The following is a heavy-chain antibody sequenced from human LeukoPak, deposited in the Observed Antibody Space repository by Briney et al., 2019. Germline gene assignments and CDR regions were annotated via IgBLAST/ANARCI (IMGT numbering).Heavy chain of an antibody. CDR1: GFTFGDYA. CDR3: TREVYYDSSGYYYYNYFDY. Sequence: GGSLRLSCTASGFTFGDYAMSWVRQAPGKGLEWVGFIRSKAYGGTTEYATSVKGRFTISRDDPKSIAYLQMNSLKTEDTAVYYCTREVYYDSSGYYYYNYFDYWGQGTLVTVSS. D-gene: IGHD3-22*01. V-gene: IGHV3-49*04. CDR2: IRSKAYGGTT. J-gene: IGHJ4*02.